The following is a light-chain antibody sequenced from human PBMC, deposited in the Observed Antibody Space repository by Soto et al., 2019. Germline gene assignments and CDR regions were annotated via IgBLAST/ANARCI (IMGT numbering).Light chain of an antibody. CDR3: QQTRSYPSS. CDR2: SAS. V-gene: IGKV1-39*01. Sequence: DIQMTQSPSSLSASVGDRVNITCRASQSINDYLNWYQQKPGTAPRLLIYSASNLQRGVPSRFGGSGSGTDFTLTINSLQAEDFATYYCQQTRSYPSSFGGGTKVDIK. J-gene: IGKJ4*01. CDR1: QSINDY.